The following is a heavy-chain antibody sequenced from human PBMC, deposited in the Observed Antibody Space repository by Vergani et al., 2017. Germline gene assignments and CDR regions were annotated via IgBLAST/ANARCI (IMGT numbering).Heavy chain of an antibody. V-gene: IGHV3-74*01. J-gene: IGHJ5*01. D-gene: IGHD2-15*01. CDR1: GFSFSGYW. Sequence: EVQLVESGGGLIHPGGSLRLSCEGSGFSFSGYWMHWVRQSPEKGLVWVSRIKSDGSITNYADSVKGRFTISRDNAKNTLYLEMNSLRGDDPAIYDCVRARGSGPCFMSNWFDSGGQGTLVTVSS. CDR2: IKSDGSIT. CDR3: VRARGSGPCFMSNWFDS.